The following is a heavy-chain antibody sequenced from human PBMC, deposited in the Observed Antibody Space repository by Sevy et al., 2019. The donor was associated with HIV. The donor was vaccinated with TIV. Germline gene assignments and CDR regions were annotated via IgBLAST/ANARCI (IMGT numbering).Heavy chain of an antibody. D-gene: IGHD1-26*01. V-gene: IGHV4-34*01. Sequence: SETLSLTCAVYGGSFSGYYWSWIRQPPGKGLEWIXEINHSGSTNYNPSLKSRVTISVDTSKNQFSLKLSSVTAADTAVYYCARGWVGATPYFGXWGQGTLVTVSS. CDR2: INHSGST. CDR3: ARGWVGATPYFGX. J-gene: IGHJ4*02. CDR1: GGSFSGYY.